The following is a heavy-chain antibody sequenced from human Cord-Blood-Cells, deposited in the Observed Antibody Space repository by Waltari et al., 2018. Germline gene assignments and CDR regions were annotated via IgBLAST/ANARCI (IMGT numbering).Heavy chain of an antibody. CDR2: INHSGST. V-gene: IGHV4-34*01. CDR3: ARGEYSSSSFDY. Sequence: QVQLQQWGAGLLKPSETLSLTCAVYGGSFRYYWRWIRQPPGKGLEWIGEINHSGSTNYNPSLKSRVTISVDTSKNQFSLKLSSVTAADTAVYYCARGEYSSSSFDYWGQGTLVTVSS. D-gene: IGHD6-6*01. CDR1: GGSFRYY. J-gene: IGHJ4*02.